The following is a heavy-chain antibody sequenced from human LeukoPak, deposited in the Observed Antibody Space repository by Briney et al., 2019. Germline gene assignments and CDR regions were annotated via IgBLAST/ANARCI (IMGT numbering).Heavy chain of an antibody. CDR3: ARDWVGATEFDY. J-gene: IGHJ4*02. V-gene: IGHV1-18*01. CDR1: GYTFTSYG. CDR2: ISAYNGNT. D-gene: IGHD1-26*01. Sequence: ASVKVSCKASGYTFTSYGISWVRQAPGQGLEWMGWISAYNGNTNYAQKLQGRVTMTTDTSTSTAYMELSSLRADDTAVYYCARDWVGATEFDYWGQGTLVTVSS.